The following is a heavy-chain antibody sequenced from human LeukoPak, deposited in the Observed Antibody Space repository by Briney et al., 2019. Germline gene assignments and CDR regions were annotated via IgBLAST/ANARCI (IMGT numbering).Heavy chain of an antibody. Sequence: PGGSLRLSCAASGFTFSNYNLNWVRQAPGKGLEWVSYISDGSSTIYYADSVRGRFTISRDNVKNSLYLQINSLRDEDTAVYYCARETVGLDYWGQGTLVTVSS. CDR2: ISDGSSTI. D-gene: IGHD4-23*01. V-gene: IGHV3-48*02. J-gene: IGHJ4*02. CDR1: GFTFSNYN. CDR3: ARETVGLDY.